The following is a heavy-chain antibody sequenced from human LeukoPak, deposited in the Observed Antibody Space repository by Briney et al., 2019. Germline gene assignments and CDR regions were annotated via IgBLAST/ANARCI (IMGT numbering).Heavy chain of an antibody. V-gene: IGHV1-69*13. Sequence: SVKVSCKASGYTFTSYYMHWVRQAPGQGLEWMGGIIPIFGTANYAQKFQGRATITADESTSTAYMELSSLRSEDTAVYYCARGNHIAAAGTSWGQGTLVTVSS. CDR2: IIPIFGTA. J-gene: IGHJ4*02. CDR1: GYTFTSYY. CDR3: ARGNHIAAAGTS. D-gene: IGHD6-13*01.